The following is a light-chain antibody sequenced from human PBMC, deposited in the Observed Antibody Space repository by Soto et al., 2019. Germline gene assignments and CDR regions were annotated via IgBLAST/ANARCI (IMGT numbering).Light chain of an antibody. CDR1: QSLLYSSNNKNY. Sequence: DIVMTQSPDSLAVSLGERATINCRSSQSLLYSSNNKNYIAWYQHKPGQPPKLLIYWASTRGSGVPDRFIGSGSGADFTLTISSLQAEDVAVYFCQQYYTTSWTFGQGTKVEIE. J-gene: IGKJ1*01. V-gene: IGKV4-1*01. CDR3: QQYYTTSWT. CDR2: WAS.